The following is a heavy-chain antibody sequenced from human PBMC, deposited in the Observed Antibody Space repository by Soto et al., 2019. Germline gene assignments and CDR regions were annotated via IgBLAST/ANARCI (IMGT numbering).Heavy chain of an antibody. CDR3: AKGPTVTSFDY. Sequence: GGSLRLSCAASGFTFSSYAMSWVRPAPGKGLEWVSAISGSGGNTYYADSVKGRFTISRDNSKNTLYLQMNSLRAEDTAVYYCAKGPTVTSFDYWGQGTLVTVSS. V-gene: IGHV3-23*01. J-gene: IGHJ4*02. CDR1: GFTFSSYA. CDR2: ISGSGGNT. D-gene: IGHD4-17*01.